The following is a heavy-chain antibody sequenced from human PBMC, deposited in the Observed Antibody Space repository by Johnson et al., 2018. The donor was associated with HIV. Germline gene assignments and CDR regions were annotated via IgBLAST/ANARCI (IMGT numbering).Heavy chain of an antibody. D-gene: IGHD1-26*01. Sequence: VQLVESGGGLVQPGGYLRLSCAASGFTFSSYAMSWVRQAPGKGLEWVSAISGSGGSTYYADSVKGRFTISRDNSKNTLYLQMNSLRAEDTAVYYCAKLIPDSGSLRTGPPREAFDIWGQGTMVTVSS. V-gene: IGHV3-23*04. CDR2: ISGSGGST. CDR1: GFTFSSYA. CDR3: AKLIPDSGSLRTGPPREAFDI. J-gene: IGHJ3*02.